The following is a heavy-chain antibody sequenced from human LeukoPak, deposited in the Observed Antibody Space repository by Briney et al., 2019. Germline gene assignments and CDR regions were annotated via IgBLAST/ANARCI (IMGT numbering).Heavy chain of an antibody. J-gene: IGHJ4*02. V-gene: IGHV4-39*01. CDR1: GGSISSSSYY. CDR2: IYYSGST. Sequence: SETLSLTCTVSGGSISSSSYYWGWICQPPGKGLEWIGSIYYSGSTYYNPSLKSRVTISVDTSKNQFSLKLSSVTAADTAVYYCARLPIPYCSSTSCHASYFDYWGQGTLVTVSS. CDR3: ARLPIPYCSSTSCHASYFDY. D-gene: IGHD2-2*01.